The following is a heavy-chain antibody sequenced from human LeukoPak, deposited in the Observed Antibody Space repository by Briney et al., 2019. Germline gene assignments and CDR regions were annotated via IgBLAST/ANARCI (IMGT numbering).Heavy chain of an antibody. CDR3: VRGGGDDPPDY. CDR2: ISKSGNYI. Sequence: GGSLRLSCAGSGFTFNSYGMNWVRQAPGEGLEWISFISKSGNYIYYGDSLKGRCTISRDNAKRSLYLQLSSLRVEDTAVYYCVRGGGDDPPDYWGQGTLVAVTS. CDR1: GFTFNSYG. V-gene: IGHV3-21*01. J-gene: IGHJ4*02. D-gene: IGHD5-12*01.